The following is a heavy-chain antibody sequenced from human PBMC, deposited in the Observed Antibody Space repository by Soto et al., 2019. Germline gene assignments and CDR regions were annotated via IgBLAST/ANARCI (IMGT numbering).Heavy chain of an antibody. Sequence: PSETLSLTCTVSGGSISSGGYYWSWIRQHPGKGLEWIGYIYYSGSTNYNPSLKSRVTISVDTSKNQFSLKLSSVTAADTAVYYCARHGSSGYGIWGGFDYWGQGTLVTVSS. J-gene: IGHJ4*02. D-gene: IGHD5-12*01. V-gene: IGHV4-31*03. CDR2: IYYSGST. CDR1: GGSISSGGYY. CDR3: ARHGSSGYGIWGGFDY.